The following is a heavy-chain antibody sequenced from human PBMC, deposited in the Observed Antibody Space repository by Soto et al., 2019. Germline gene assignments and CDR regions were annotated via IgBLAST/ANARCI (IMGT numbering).Heavy chain of an antibody. CDR1: GYYFPSYW. V-gene: IGHV5-51*01. Sequence: PGDSLKISCKCSGYYFPSYWIGWVLQMPGKGLEWMGIFYPGDSDTRYSPSFQGQVTISADRSISTAYLQWSSLKPSDTAMYYCARQGNGAEGFDYWGQGTLVTVSS. D-gene: IGHD4-17*01. CDR2: FYPGDSDT. CDR3: ARQGNGAEGFDY. J-gene: IGHJ4*02.